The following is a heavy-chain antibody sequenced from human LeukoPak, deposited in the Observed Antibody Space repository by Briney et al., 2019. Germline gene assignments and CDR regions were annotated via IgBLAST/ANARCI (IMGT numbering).Heavy chain of an antibody. CDR1: GGTFSSYA. V-gene: IGHV1-69*04. J-gene: IGHJ4*02. CDR3: ARDPTMATISY. CDR2: IIPILGIA. Sequence: SVKVSCKASGGTFSSYAIIWVRQAPGQGLEWMGRIIPILGIANYAQKFQGRVTITADKSTSTAYMELSSLRSEDTAVYYCARDPTMATISYWGQGTLVTVSS. D-gene: IGHD5-24*01.